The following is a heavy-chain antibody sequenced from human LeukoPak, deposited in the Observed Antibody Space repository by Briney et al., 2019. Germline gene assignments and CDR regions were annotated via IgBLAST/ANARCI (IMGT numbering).Heavy chain of an antibody. CDR3: ARDLVVVVPAAQYYYYGMDV. CDR1: GGTFSSYA. CDR2: IIPIFGTA. Sequence: ASVTVSCKASGGTFSSYAISWVRQAPGQGLEWMGGIIPIFGTANYAQKFQGRVTITADESTSTAYMELSSLRSEDTAVYYCARDLVVVVPAAQYYYYGMDVWGQGTTVTVSS. V-gene: IGHV1-69*13. D-gene: IGHD2-2*01. J-gene: IGHJ6*02.